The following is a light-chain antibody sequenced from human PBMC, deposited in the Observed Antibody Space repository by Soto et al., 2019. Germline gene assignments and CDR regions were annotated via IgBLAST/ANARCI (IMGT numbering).Light chain of an antibody. V-gene: IGKV1-27*01. CDR2: AAS. CDR3: QKYNSAPRT. CDR1: QGISNY. Sequence: DIQMTQSPSSLSASVGGRVIITCRVSQGISNYLAWYQQKPGKVPKLLIYAASTLQSGVPSRFSGSGSGTDFTLTISSLQPEDVATYYCQKYNSAPRTFGQGTKVEIK. J-gene: IGKJ1*01.